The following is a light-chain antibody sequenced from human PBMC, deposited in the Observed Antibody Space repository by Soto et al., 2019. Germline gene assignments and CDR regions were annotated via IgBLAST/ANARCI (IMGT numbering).Light chain of an antibody. Sequence: EIVLTQSPGTLSLSPGERATLSCRASQSVSSSYLALDHQKLGQAPRLLIYGASSRATGIPDRFSGSGSATDFTLPISSLEPVDFAVYYCQQYGSSPTWTFGQGTKVDIK. CDR3: QQYGSSPTWT. CDR1: QSVSSSY. CDR2: GAS. J-gene: IGKJ1*01. V-gene: IGKV3-20*01.